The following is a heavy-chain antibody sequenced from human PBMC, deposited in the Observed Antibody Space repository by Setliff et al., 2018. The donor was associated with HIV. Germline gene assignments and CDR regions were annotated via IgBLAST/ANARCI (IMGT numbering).Heavy chain of an antibody. Sequence: SETLSLTCTVSGGSISGYYWSWIRQPPGKGLEWIGYIFYSGSTNYNPSLKSRVTISVDTSKNQFSLRLSSVTAADTAVYYCARQSDSSGYFPSWYFDYWAQGTLVTVSS. D-gene: IGHD3-22*01. CDR1: GGSISGYY. V-gene: IGHV4-59*08. J-gene: IGHJ4*02. CDR2: IFYSGST. CDR3: ARQSDSSGYFPSWYFDY.